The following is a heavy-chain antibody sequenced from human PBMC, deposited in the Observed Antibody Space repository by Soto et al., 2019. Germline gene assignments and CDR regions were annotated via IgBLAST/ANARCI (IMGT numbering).Heavy chain of an antibody. Sequence: GGSLRLCCAASGLTFSDSTMHGVRQTSGRRLEWLGRIRSKVNNLETVYAASVKGRFTISRDDSKNTAYLQMNSLKTEDTAVYYCTRLITPLDYWGRGTLVTVSS. V-gene: IGHV3-73*01. D-gene: IGHD3-16*01. CDR3: TRLITPLDY. CDR1: GLTFSDST. CDR2: IRSKVNNLET. J-gene: IGHJ4*02.